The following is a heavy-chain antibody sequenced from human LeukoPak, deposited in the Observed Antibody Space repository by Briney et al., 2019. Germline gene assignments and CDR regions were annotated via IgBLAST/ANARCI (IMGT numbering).Heavy chain of an antibody. CDR3: ARDTGDYVIDY. CDR1: GGTFSSYA. Sequence: EASVKVSCKASGGTFSSYAISWVRQAPGQGLEWMGGIIPIFGTANYAQKFQGRVTITADESTSTAHMELSSLRSEDTAVYYCARDTGDYVIDYWGQGTLVTVSS. D-gene: IGHD4-17*01. J-gene: IGHJ4*02. CDR2: IIPIFGTA. V-gene: IGHV1-69*01.